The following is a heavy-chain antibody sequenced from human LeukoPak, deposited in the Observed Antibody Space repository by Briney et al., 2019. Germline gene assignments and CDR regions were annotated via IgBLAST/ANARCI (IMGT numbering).Heavy chain of an antibody. Sequence: GGSLRLSCAASGFTFSRYSMNWVRQAPGKGLEWVSSISSSSSYIYYADSMKGRFAISRDNAEDSLYLQMNSLRAEDTAVYYCARNPEYFYSSGRPYSFDYWGQGTLVTVSS. CDR1: GFTFSRYS. CDR2: ISSSSSYI. D-gene: IGHD3-22*01. V-gene: IGHV3-21*01. CDR3: ARNPEYFYSSGRPYSFDY. J-gene: IGHJ4*02.